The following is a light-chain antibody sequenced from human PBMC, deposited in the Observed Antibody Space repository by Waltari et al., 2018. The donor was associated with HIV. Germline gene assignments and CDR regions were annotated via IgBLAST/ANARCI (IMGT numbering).Light chain of an antibody. J-gene: IGLJ2*01. CDR1: TSNIGRYF. V-gene: IGLV1-47*02. CDR3: AAWDASRGGVG. CDR2: SNF. Sequence: QSVLTQPPSASGPPGQRVAISCSARTSNIGRYFVYCYQQLPGTAPTLLLFSNFQGPSGVTDRFSGSKSGISASLGIRGLRSEDEADYYCAAWDASRGGVGIGGGTKLTVL.